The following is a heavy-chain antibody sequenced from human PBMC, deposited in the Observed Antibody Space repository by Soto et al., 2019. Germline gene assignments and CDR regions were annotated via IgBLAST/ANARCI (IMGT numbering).Heavy chain of an antibody. J-gene: IGHJ4*02. CDR3: ASSIYDFWSGYSLDY. Sequence: GGSLRLSCAASGFTFSDYYMSWIRQAPGKGLEWVSYISSSGSTIYYADSVKGRFTISRDNAKNSLYLQMNSLRAEDTAVYYCASSIYDFWSGYSLDYWGQGTLVTVSS. V-gene: IGHV3-11*01. CDR2: ISSSGSTI. D-gene: IGHD3-3*01. CDR1: GFTFSDYY.